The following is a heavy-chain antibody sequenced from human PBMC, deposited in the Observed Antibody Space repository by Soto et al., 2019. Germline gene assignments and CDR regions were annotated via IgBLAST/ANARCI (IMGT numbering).Heavy chain of an antibody. CDR1: GDSISSSNYS. CDR2: IYYTGNT. V-gene: IGHV4-39*01. J-gene: IGHJ4*02. CDR3: ARSIDY. Sequence: PSETLSLTCTVSGDSISSSNYSWGWLRQPPGKTLEWIGTIYYTGNTYYNPSLRSRITISVDTSKNKFSLKMTFMTAADTAVYYCARSIDYWGQGTLVTVSS.